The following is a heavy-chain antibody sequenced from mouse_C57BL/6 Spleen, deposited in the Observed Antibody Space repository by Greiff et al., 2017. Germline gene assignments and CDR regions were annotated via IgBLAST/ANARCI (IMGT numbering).Heavy chain of an antibody. V-gene: IGHV1-64*01. CDR3: ASFYGPPTKGAVDY. D-gene: IGHD1-1*01. Sequence: QVQLQQPGAELVKPGASVKLSCKASGYTFTSYWMHWVKQRPGQGLEWIGMIDPNSGSTNYNEKFKSKATLTVDKSSSTAYMQLSSLTSEDSAVYYCASFYGPPTKGAVDYWGKGTSVTVSS. CDR2: IDPNSGST. CDR1: GYTFTSYW. J-gene: IGHJ4*01.